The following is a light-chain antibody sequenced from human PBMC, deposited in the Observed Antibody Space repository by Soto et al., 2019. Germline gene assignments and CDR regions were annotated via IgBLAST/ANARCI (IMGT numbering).Light chain of an antibody. V-gene: IGKV1-9*01. CDR3: QQLDSYSRT. J-gene: IGKJ1*01. CDR1: QGISSS. CDR2: VAS. Sequence: DIQLAQSPSFLSASVGDRVTITCRASQGISSSLAWYQQKPGKAPKLLIYVASNLQSGFPSGDSGSGSGTEFTLKTSSLQPPDFTTDYCQQLDSYSRTFGKGTQVQI.